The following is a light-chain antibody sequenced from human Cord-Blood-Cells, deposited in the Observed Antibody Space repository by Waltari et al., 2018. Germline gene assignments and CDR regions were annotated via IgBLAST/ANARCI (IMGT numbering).Light chain of an antibody. V-gene: IGKV4-1*01. J-gene: IGKJ4*01. CDR2: WAS. CDR3: QQYYSTPLT. Sequence: DIVMTQSPDSLAVSLGERATINCKPSQCVLYSSNNKNYLAWYQQKPGQPPKLLIYWASTRESGVPDRFSDSGSGTDFTLTISSLQAEDVAVYYCQQYYSTPLTFGGGTKVEIK. CDR1: QCVLYSSNNKNY.